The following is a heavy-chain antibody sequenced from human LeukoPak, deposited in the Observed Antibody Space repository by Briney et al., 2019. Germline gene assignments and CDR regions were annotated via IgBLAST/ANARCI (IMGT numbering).Heavy chain of an antibody. CDR2: ISGSSYYI. J-gene: IGHJ4*02. V-gene: IGHV3-21*01. Sequence: PGGSLRLSCAASGFTFSSYSMNWVRQAPGKGLEWVSSISGSSYYIYYADSVKGRFTISRDNSKNTLYLQMNSLRAEDTAVYYCAKDAVGRYFDWLFDYWGQGALVTVSS. D-gene: IGHD3-9*01. CDR1: GFTFSSYS. CDR3: AKDAVGRYFDWLFDY.